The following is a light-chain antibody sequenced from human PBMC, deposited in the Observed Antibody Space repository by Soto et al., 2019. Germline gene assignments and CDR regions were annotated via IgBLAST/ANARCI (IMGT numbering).Light chain of an antibody. Sequence: TLFVSPGERATLSCRASQSVTNSYLAWYQQKPGQAPRLLIFGASTRAAGIPARFSGSGSGTEFTLTISSLQSEDFAVYYCQQYSNWPLTFGGGTKVDIK. CDR3: QQYSNWPLT. J-gene: IGKJ4*01. CDR2: GAS. CDR1: QSVTNSY. V-gene: IGKV3-15*01.